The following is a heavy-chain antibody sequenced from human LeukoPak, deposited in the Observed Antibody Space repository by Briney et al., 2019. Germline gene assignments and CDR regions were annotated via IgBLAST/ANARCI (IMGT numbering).Heavy chain of an antibody. CDR1: GFTFSDHY. J-gene: IGHJ6*03. V-gene: IGHV3-72*01. CDR2: ARNKANSYTT. D-gene: IGHD1-1*01. CDR3: ARDFPPAYRPQRYYYYYMDV. Sequence: PGGSLRLSCAASGFTFSDHYMDWVRQAPGKGLEWVGRARNKANSYTTEYAASVKGRFTISRDDSKNSLYLQMNSLKTEDTAVYYCARDFPPAYRPQRYYYYYMDVWGKGTTVTVSS.